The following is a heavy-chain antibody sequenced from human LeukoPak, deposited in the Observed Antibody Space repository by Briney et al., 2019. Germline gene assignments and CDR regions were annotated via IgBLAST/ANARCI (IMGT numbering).Heavy chain of an antibody. D-gene: IGHD3-9*01. Sequence: ASVKVSCKVSGYTLTELSMHWVRQAPGKGLEWMGGFDPEDGETIYAQKFRGRVTMTEDTSTDTAYMELTRLRSDDTAVYYCARSPHILTGENFDYWGQGTLVTVSS. V-gene: IGHV1-24*01. J-gene: IGHJ4*02. CDR3: ARSPHILTGENFDY. CDR1: GYTLTELS. CDR2: FDPEDGET.